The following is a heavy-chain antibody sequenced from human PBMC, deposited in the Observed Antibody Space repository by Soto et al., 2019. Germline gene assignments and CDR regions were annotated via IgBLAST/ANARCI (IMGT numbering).Heavy chain of an antibody. CDR1: GGSISSSSYY. V-gene: IGHV4-39*01. CDR2: IYYSGST. CDR3: ARHHYDFWSGHYA. D-gene: IGHD3-3*01. Sequence: SETLSLTCTVSGGSISSSSYYWGWIRQPPGKGLEWIGSIYYSGSTYYNPSLKSRVTISVDTSKNQFSLKLSSVTAADTAVYYCARHHYDFWSGHYAWSQGTLVTVSS. J-gene: IGHJ5*02.